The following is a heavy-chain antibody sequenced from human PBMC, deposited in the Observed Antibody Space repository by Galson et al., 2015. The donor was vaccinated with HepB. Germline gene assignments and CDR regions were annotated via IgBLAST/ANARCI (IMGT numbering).Heavy chain of an antibody. CDR1: GYTFTTYG. D-gene: IGHD6-6*01. Sequence: SVKVSCKASGYTFTTYGVSWVRQAPGQGLEWMGRISAYNGNTDYAQKLQGRVTMTTDTSTSTAYMELRSLRSDDTAVYYCARARYSSSPPDYWGQGTLVTVSS. CDR2: ISAYNGNT. V-gene: IGHV1-18*01. CDR3: ARARYSSSPPDY. J-gene: IGHJ4*02.